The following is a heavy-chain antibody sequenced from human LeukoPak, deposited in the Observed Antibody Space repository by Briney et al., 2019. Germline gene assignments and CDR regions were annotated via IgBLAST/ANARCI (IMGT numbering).Heavy chain of an antibody. J-gene: IGHJ4*02. D-gene: IGHD1-20*01. Sequence: PGGSLRLSCAASGFTFSSYAMHWVRQAPGKGLEWVAVISYEGSNKYYADSVKGRFTISRDNSKNTLYLQMNSLRAEDTAVYYCARDTYNWNGHFDYWGQGTLVTVSS. CDR1: GFTFSSYA. CDR2: ISYEGSNK. CDR3: ARDTYNWNGHFDY. V-gene: IGHV3-30-3*01.